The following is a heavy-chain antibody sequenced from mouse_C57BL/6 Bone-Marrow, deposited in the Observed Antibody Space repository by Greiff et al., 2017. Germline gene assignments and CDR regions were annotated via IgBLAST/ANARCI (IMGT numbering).Heavy chain of an antibody. V-gene: IGHV8-12*01. CDR1: GFSLSTSGMG. CDR2: IYWDDDK. CDR3: ARRVYDYDVDY. J-gene: IGHJ2*01. D-gene: IGHD2-4*01. Sequence: QVTLKVSGPGILQSSQTLSLTCSFSGFSLSTSGMGVSWIRQPSGKGLEWLVHIYWDDDKRYHPSLTSRLTISKDTSRNQGFLKITRVDTADTATYYCARRVYDYDVDYWGQGTTLTVAS.